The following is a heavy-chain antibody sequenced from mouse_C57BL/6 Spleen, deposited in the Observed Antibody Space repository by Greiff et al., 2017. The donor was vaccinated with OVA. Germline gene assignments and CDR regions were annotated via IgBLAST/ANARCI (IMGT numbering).Heavy chain of an antibody. CDR3: ASRGTVVATDWYFDV. D-gene: IGHD1-1*01. CDR2: IDPSDSYT. CDR1: GYTFTSYW. V-gene: IGHV1-50*01. J-gene: IGHJ1*03. Sequence: QVQLKQPGAELVKPGASVKLSCKASGYTFTSYWMQWVKQRPGQGLEWIGEIDPSDSYTNYNQKFKGKATLTVDTSSSTAYMQLSSLTSEDSAVYYCASRGTVVATDWYFDVWGTGTTVTVSS.